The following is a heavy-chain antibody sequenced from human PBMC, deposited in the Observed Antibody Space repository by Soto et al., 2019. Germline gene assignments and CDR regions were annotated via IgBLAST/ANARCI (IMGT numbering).Heavy chain of an antibody. CDR1: GGTFSSYT. D-gene: IGHD4-17*01. Sequence: GASVKVSCKASGGTFSSYTISWVRQAPGQGLEWMGRIIPILGIANYAQKFQGRVTITADKSTSTAYMELSSLRSEDTAVYYCASVSEGPLDDYCERPDYYYYYYMDVWGKGTTVTVSS. CDR3: ASVSEGPLDDYCERPDYYYYYYMDV. V-gene: IGHV1-69*02. CDR2: IIPILGIA. J-gene: IGHJ6*03.